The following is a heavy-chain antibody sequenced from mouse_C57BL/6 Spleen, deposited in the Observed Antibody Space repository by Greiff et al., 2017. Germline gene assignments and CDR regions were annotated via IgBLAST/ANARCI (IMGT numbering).Heavy chain of an antibody. V-gene: IGHV1-72*01. Sequence: VQLQQPGAELVKPGASVKLSCKASGYTFTSYWMHWVKQRPGRGLAWIGRIDPNSGGTKYNEKFKSKATLTVDKPSSTAYMQLSSLTSEDSSVYYGARSDGSSYVAMDDWGQGTSGTVSS. CDR3: ARSDGSSYVAMDD. CDR2: IDPNSGGT. CDR1: GYTFTSYW. J-gene: IGHJ4*01. D-gene: IGHD1-1*01.